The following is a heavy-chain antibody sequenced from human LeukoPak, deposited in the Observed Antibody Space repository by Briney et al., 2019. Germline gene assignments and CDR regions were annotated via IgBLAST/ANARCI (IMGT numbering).Heavy chain of an antibody. Sequence: ASVKVSCKASGHTFTGYYMHWVRQAPGQGLEWMGWINPNSGGTNYAQKFQGRVTMTRDTSISTAYMELSRLRSDDTAVYYCAREGIVVPAAMGGIDYWGQGTLVTVSS. CDR2: INPNSGGT. CDR3: AREGIVVPAAMGGIDY. CDR1: GHTFTGYY. J-gene: IGHJ4*02. D-gene: IGHD2-2*01. V-gene: IGHV1-2*02.